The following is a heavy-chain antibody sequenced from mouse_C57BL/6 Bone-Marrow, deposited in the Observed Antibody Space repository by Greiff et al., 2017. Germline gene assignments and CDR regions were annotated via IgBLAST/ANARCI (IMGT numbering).Heavy chain of an antibody. Sequence: EVKLVESGGDLVKPGGSLKLSCAASGFTFSSYGMSWVRQTPDKRLEWVATISSGGSYTYYPDSVKGRFTISRDNAKNTLYLQMSSLKSEDTAMYYCLGYFDYWGQGTTLTVSS. J-gene: IGHJ2*01. D-gene: IGHD3-3*01. V-gene: IGHV5-6*01. CDR3: LGYFDY. CDR1: GFTFSSYG. CDR2: ISSGGSYT.